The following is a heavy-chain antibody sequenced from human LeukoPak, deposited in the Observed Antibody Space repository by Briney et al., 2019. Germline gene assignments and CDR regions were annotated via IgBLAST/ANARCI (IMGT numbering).Heavy chain of an antibody. CDR1: GYTCTSYG. D-gene: IGHD2-2*02. J-gene: IGHJ5*02. V-gene: IGHV1-18*01. CDR3: ARDLVVVPAAILYWFDP. CDR2: ISAYNGNT. Sequence: ASVKVSCKASGYTCTSYGISWVRQAPGQGLEWMGWISAYNGNTNYAQKLQGRVTMTTDTSTSTAYMELRSLRSDDTAVYYCARDLVVVPAAILYWFDPWGQGTLVTVSS.